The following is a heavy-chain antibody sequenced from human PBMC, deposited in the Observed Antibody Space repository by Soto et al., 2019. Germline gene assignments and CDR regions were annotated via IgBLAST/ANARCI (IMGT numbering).Heavy chain of an antibody. D-gene: IGHD2-2*01. V-gene: IGHV4-31*03. J-gene: IGHJ5*02. CDR2: IYYSGST. CDR1: GGSISSGGYY. Sequence: QVQLQESGPGLVKPSQTLSLTCTVSGGSISSGGYYWSWIRQHPGRGGEWIGDIYYSGSTYYNPSLQRRVPISVDTSKNKFSQKLSPVTAAGTAVYYCARGGRRYCSSTSCYSGNWFDPWGQGTLVTVSS. CDR3: ARGGRRYCSSTSCYSGNWFDP.